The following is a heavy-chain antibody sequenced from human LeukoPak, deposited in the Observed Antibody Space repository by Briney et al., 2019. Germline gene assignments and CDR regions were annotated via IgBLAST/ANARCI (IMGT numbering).Heavy chain of an antibody. V-gene: IGHV3-23*01. CDR3: ARDGDFDYYYYYGMDV. Sequence: GGSLRLSCVASGFTFSTYAMTWVRQAPGKGLEWVSGISGSGGSTYYADSVKGRFTISRDNSKNTLYLQMNNLRAEDTAVYYCARDGDFDYYYYYGMDVWGQGTTVTVSS. J-gene: IGHJ6*02. CDR2: ISGSGGST. D-gene: IGHD7-27*01. CDR1: GFTFSTYA.